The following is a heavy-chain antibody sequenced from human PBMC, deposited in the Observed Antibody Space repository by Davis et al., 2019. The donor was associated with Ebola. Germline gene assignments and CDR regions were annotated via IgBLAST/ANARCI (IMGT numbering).Heavy chain of an antibody. D-gene: IGHD5-12*01. J-gene: IGHJ6*04. Sequence: SETLSLTCTVSGDSMKSYYWNWIRQPPGKGLEWIGYIYYNGNANYNPSLKSRVAMSVDTSENQFSLKLSSVTAADTAVYYCARGSGYRRPLDVWGKGTTVTVSS. CDR3: ARGSGYRRPLDV. V-gene: IGHV4-59*01. CDR2: IYYNGNA. CDR1: GDSMKSYY.